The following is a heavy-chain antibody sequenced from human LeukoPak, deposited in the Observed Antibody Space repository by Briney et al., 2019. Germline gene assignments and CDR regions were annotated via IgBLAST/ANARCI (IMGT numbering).Heavy chain of an antibody. J-gene: IGHJ6*02. CDR3: ATAARDPYYYGMDV. CDR2: FDPEDGET. CDR1: GYTLTELS. V-gene: IGHV1-24*01. Sequence: ASVKVFCKVSGYTLTELSMHWVRQAPGKGLEWMGGFDPEDGETIYAQKFQGRVTMTEDTSTDTAYMELSSLRSEDTAVYYCATAARDPYYYGMDVWGQGTTVTVSS.